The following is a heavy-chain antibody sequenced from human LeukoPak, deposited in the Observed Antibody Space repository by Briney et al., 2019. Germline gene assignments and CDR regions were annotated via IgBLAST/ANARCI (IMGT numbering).Heavy chain of an antibody. V-gene: IGHV1-3*01. CDR2: INGGSGNT. J-gene: IGHJ4*02. CDR1: GYTFTSYA. Sequence: ASVKVSCKASGYTFTSYAMNWVRQAPGQRLEWMGWINGGSGNTKYSQNFQGRVTITRDTSASTAYMELSSLRSEDTAVYYCARASVSSSFVYWESAYFDFWGQGTLVTVSS. CDR3: ARASVSSSFVYWESAYFDF. D-gene: IGHD6-6*01.